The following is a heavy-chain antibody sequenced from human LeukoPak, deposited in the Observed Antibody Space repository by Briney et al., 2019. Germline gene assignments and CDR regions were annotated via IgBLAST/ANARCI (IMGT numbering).Heavy chain of an antibody. CDR1: GYSISSGYY. Sequence: SETLSLICTVSGYSISSGYYWGWIRQPPGKGLEWIGSIYHSGSTYYNPSLKSRVTISVDTSKNQFSLKLSSVTAADTAVYYCATTPVVVPAAISYRGPYNWFDPWGQGTLVTVSS. J-gene: IGHJ5*02. CDR3: ATTPVVVPAAISYRGPYNWFDP. D-gene: IGHD2-2*02. V-gene: IGHV4-38-2*02. CDR2: IYHSGST.